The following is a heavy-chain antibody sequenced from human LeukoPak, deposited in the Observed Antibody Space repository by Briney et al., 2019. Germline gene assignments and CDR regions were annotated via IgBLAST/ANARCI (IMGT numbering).Heavy chain of an antibody. J-gene: IGHJ4*02. V-gene: IGHV4-4*02. CDR2: IIHSGNT. D-gene: IGHD2-2*01. CDR3: TGYDIPYTFEF. Sequence: SGTLSLTCAVSGDSISRGTWWTWVRQSPGKGLQWIGDIIHSGNTNYNPSLRSRLTISLDKSRNQFSLKLNSVTAADTAVYYCTGYDIPYTFEFWGQGALVTVSS. CDR1: GDSISRGTW.